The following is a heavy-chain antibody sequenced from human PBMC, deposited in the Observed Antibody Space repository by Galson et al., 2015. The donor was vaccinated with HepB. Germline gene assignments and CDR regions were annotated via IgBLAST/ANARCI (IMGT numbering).Heavy chain of an antibody. CDR1: GGTFTSYS. J-gene: IGHJ6*02. CDR3: ARSHVDSAMATVTLDDFKYYYGMDV. D-gene: IGHD5-18*01. Sequence: SVKVSCKAAGGTFTSYSIDWVRQAPGQGLEWMGRIIPILDMTNYAEDFQGRVTITADISTSTAYMELSSLTSEDTAVYYCARSHVDSAMATVTLDDFKYYYGMDVWGHGTTVTVSS. V-gene: IGHV1-69*02. CDR2: IIPILDMT.